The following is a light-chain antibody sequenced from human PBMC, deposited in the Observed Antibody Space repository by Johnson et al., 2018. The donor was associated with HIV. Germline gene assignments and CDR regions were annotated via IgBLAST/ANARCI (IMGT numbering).Light chain of an antibody. Sequence: QSVLTQPPSVSAAPGQKVTISCSGTSSNIRNNYVSWYQQLPGTAPKLLIYENNKRPSGIPDRFSGSKSGTSATLAITGLQTGDDADYYCGPWDNSLNTGGVFGAGTKVTVL. CDR2: ENN. J-gene: IGLJ1*01. CDR3: GPWDNSLNTGGV. V-gene: IGLV1-51*02. CDR1: SSNIRNNY.